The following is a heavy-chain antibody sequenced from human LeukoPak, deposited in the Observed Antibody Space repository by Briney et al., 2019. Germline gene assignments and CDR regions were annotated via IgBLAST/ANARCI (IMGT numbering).Heavy chain of an antibody. D-gene: IGHD5-18*01. CDR3: VRDKYSYGYRDGRFDY. CDR2: INAGNGNT. J-gene: IGHJ4*02. Sequence: ASVKVSCKASGGTFSSYAMHWVRQAPGQGLEWMGWINAGNGNTKYSQKFQGRVTISRDTSASTAYMELSSLRSEDTAVYYCVRDKYSYGYRDGRFDYWGQGTLVTVSS. V-gene: IGHV1-3*01. CDR1: GGTFSSYA.